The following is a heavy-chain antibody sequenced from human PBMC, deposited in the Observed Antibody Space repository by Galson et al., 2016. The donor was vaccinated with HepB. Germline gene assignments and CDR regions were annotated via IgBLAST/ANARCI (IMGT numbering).Heavy chain of an antibody. J-gene: IGHJ4*02. CDR3: AKGRTGTTGPVEY. D-gene: IGHD1-1*01. CDR1: GFTFSSCP. CDR2: ISGSGGST. Sequence: SLRLSCAASGFTFSSCPMSWVRQAPGKGLEWVSSISGSGGSTNYADSVKGRFTISRDNSKNTLYLQMNSLRDEDTAVYYCAKGRTGTTGPVEYWGQGTLVTVSS. V-gene: IGHV3-23*01.